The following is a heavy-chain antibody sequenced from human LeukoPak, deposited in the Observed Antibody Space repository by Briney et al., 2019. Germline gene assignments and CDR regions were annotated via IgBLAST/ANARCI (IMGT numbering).Heavy chain of an antibody. CDR3: AKEDTTGMTPLLDY. CDR2: ISGSGGTT. CDR1: GIMFSSHA. Sequence: PGGSLRLSCAVSGIMFSSHAISWVRQAPGKGLEWVSAISGSGGTTYYADSVKGRLTISRDNSKNTLSLQMNNLRAEDTAVYYCAKEDTTGMTPLLDYWGQGTLVTVSS. D-gene: IGHD1-1*01. V-gene: IGHV3-23*01. J-gene: IGHJ4*02.